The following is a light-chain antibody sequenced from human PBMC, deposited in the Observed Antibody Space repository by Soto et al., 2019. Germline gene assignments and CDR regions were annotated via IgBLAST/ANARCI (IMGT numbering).Light chain of an antibody. J-gene: IGKJ1*01. CDR2: GAS. V-gene: IGKV3-20*01. Sequence: EIVLTQSPGTLSLSPGERATLSCRASQRLSSNYLAWYQKKPGQPPRLLIYGASSRATGIPDRFSGSGSGTDFTLTISRLEPEDFAAYYCQQFGRTFGPGTKVDIK. CDR1: QRLSSNY. CDR3: QQFGRT.